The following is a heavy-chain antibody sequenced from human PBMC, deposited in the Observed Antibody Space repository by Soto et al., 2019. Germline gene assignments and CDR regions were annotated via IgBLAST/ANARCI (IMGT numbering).Heavy chain of an antibody. V-gene: IGHV1-3*04. CDR3: ARAEIVGATWLDY. D-gene: IGHD1-26*01. J-gene: IGHJ4*02. Sequence: QVQLVQSGAEVKKPGASVKVSCKASGYTFTSYSIHWVRQAPGQGLEWIGWINTDNGDAKYSQKFQGRVTVTRDTSATTAYMEVSSLRSDDTAVYYCARAEIVGATWLDYWGQGTLVTVSS. CDR1: GYTFTSYS. CDR2: INTDNGDA.